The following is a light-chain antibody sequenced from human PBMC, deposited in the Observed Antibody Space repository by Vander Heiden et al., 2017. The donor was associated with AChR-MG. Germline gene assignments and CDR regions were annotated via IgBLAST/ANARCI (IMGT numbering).Light chain of an antibody. CDR1: HNLFDGYNDKNY. Sequence: VMIPFPDALAASLGGEGTITCRSSHNLFDGYNDKNYVAWYQKKPGHPPNLLLYSASTGAPGVPDRFRGSGSGGDFTLTSSSLQAEDVAVYYWQQAYRSVTFGHGTKVEI. CDR2: SAS. J-gene: IGKJ3*01. CDR3: QQAYRSVT. V-gene: IGKV4-1*01.